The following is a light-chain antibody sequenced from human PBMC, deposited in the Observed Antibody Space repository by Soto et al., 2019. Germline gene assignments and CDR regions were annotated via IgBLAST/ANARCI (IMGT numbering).Light chain of an antibody. CDR2: GAS. CDR1: QSVSSRY. V-gene: IGKV3-20*01. CDR3: QQYGSSPPAT. Sequence: EIVLTQSPGTLSLSPGERPTLSCRASQSVSSRYLAWYQQKPGQAPRLXXYGASSRANGIPDRFSGSGSGTDLTLTISRLEPEDFAVYYCQQYGSSPPATFGQGTKVDIK. J-gene: IGKJ1*01.